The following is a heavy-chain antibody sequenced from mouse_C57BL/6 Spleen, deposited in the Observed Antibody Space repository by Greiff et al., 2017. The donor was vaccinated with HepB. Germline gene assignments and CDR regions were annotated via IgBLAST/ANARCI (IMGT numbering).Heavy chain of an antibody. CDR2: ISDGGSYT. CDR3: ARDRRRYYFDY. J-gene: IGHJ2*01. CDR1: GFTFSSYA. Sequence: DVHLVESGGGLVKPGGSLKLSCAASGFTFSSYAMSWVRQTPEKRLEWVATISDGGSYTYYPDNVKGRFTISRDNAKNNLYLQMSHLKSEDTAMYYCARDRRRYYFDYWGQGTTLTVSS. V-gene: IGHV5-4*01. D-gene: IGHD1-1*01.